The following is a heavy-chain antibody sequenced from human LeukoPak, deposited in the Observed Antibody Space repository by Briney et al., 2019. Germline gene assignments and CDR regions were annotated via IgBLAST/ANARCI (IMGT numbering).Heavy chain of an antibody. J-gene: IGHJ4*02. CDR2: IYYSGST. D-gene: IGHD3-22*01. V-gene: IGHV4-39*07. CDR3: ARETYYYDSSGYLSTYYFDY. Sequence: PSETLSLTCTVSGGSISSSSYYWGWIRQPPGKGLEWIGSIYYSGSTYYNPSLKSRVTISVDTSKNQFSLKLSSVTAADTAVYYCARETYYYDSSGYLSTYYFDYWGQGTLVTVSS. CDR1: GGSISSSSYY.